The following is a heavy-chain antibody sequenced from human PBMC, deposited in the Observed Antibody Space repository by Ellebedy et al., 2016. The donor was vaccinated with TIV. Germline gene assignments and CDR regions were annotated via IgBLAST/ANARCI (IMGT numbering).Heavy chain of an antibody. CDR1: GFTFSSYW. Sequence: GGSLRLXXAASGFTFSSYWMSWVRQAPGKGLEWVANIKQDGSEKYYVDSVKGRFTISRDNAKNSLYLQMNSLRAEDTAVYYCARDQTVQAVALITYYYYYGMDVWGQGTTVTVSS. CDR3: ARDQTVQAVALITYYYYYGMDV. V-gene: IGHV3-7*01. CDR2: IKQDGSEK. J-gene: IGHJ6*02. D-gene: IGHD6-19*01.